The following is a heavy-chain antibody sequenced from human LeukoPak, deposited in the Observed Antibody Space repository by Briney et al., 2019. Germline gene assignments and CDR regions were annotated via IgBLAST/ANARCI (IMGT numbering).Heavy chain of an antibody. CDR3: ARELFGSGSCPLY. D-gene: IGHD3-10*01. Sequence: GGSLSLSCTASGFTHSSYAIHWMRQAPGKGLEWVALVWYDGSNRYYADSVKGGFTISRDNSKKTVYLQMNSLRAEHTVVYYCARELFGSGSCPLYWGQETLVTVSS. CDR1: GFTHSSYA. J-gene: IGHJ4*02. CDR2: VWYDGSNR. V-gene: IGHV3-33*01.